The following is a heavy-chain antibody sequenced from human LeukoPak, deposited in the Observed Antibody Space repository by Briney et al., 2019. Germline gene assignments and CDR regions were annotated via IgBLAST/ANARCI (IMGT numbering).Heavy chain of an antibody. CDR1: GGSFSGYY. V-gene: IGHV4-34*01. J-gene: IGHJ4*02. CDR3: ARGLLQKQQLAAFDY. D-gene: IGHD6-13*01. Sequence: PSETLSLTCAVYGGSFSGYYWSWIRQPPGKGLEWIGEINHSGSTNYNPSLKSRVTISVDTSKNQFSLKLSSVTAADTAVYYCARGLLQKQQLAAFDYWGQGTLVTVSS. CDR2: INHSGST.